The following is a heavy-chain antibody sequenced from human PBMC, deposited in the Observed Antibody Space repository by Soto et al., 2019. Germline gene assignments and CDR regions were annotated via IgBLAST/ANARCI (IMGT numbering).Heavy chain of an antibody. Sequence: EVQLVESGGGLVKPWGSLRLSCAASGFTFSSYSMNWVRQAPGKGLEWVSSISSSSSYIYYADSVKGRFTISRDNAKNSLYLQMNSLRAEDTAVYYCKASSSWYGMDVWGQGTTVTVSS. V-gene: IGHV3-21*01. CDR3: KASSSWYGMDV. D-gene: IGHD6-13*01. CDR1: GFTFSSYS. J-gene: IGHJ6*02. CDR2: ISSSSSYI.